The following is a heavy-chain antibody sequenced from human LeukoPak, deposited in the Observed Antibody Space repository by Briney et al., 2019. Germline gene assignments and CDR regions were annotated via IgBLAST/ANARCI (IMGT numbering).Heavy chain of an antibody. CDR1: GFTFSSYA. Sequence: PGGSLRLSCAASGFTFSSYAMSWVRQAPGKGLEWVSAISGSGGSIYYADSVKGRFTISRDNSKNTLYLQMNSLRAEDTAVYYCAKNSRSSSWYSPVYWGQGTLVTVSS. CDR3: AKNSRSSSWYSPVY. J-gene: IGHJ4*02. V-gene: IGHV3-23*01. D-gene: IGHD6-13*01. CDR2: ISGSGGSI.